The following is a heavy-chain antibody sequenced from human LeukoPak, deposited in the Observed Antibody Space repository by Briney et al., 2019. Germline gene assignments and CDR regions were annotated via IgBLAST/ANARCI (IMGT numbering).Heavy chain of an antibody. Sequence: GGSLRLSCTASGFVFSDYWMSWVRQAPGKGLEWLANINQDGSQTSHVDSVRGRFTVSRDNAKNSLYLQMNSLRVEDTAVYYCARDSTPRYSGYDWVFWGRGTLVTVSS. V-gene: IGHV3-7*01. J-gene: IGHJ4*02. CDR2: INQDGSQT. D-gene: IGHD5-12*01. CDR1: GFVFSDYW. CDR3: ARDSTPRYSGYDWVF.